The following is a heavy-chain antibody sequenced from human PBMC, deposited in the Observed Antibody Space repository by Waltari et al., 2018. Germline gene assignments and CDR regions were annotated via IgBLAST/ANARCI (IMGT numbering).Heavy chain of an antibody. CDR3: ARGGIWRPGIAAA. CDR2: INHSGST. V-gene: IGHV4-34*01. J-gene: IGHJ4*02. D-gene: IGHD6-13*01. CDR1: GGPFSGYY. Sequence: QVQLQQWGAGLLKPSETLSLTCAVYGGPFSGYYWSWIRQPPGKGLEWIGEINHSGSTNYNPSLKSRVTISVDTSKNQFSLKLSSVTAADTAVYYCARGGIWRPGIAAAWGQGTLVTVSS.